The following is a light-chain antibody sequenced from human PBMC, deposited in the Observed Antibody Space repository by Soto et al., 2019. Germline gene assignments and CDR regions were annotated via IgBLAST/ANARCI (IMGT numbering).Light chain of an antibody. J-gene: IGLJ3*02. V-gene: IGLV1-47*01. CDR2: RNN. CDR1: SSNIGSNY. Sequence: QSVLAQPPSASGTPGQRVTISCSGSSSNIGSNYVYWYQQLPGTAPKLLIYRNNQRPSGVPDRFSGSKSGTSASLAISGLRSEDEADYYCSSYTSSNFWVFGEGTKVTVL. CDR3: SSYTSSNFWV.